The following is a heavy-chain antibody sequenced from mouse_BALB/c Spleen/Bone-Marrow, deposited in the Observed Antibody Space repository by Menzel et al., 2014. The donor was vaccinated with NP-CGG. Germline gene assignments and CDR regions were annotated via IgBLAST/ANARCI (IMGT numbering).Heavy chain of an antibody. Sequence: EVQLVESGPELVKPGASMKISCKASGYSFTGYTMNWVKQSHGKNLEWIGLINPYKGGTSYNQKFKGKATLTVDKSSSTAYMELLSLTSEDSAVYYCARGSNYVRYAMDYWGQGTSVTVSS. V-gene: IGHV1-18*01. CDR2: INPYKGGT. CDR3: ARGSNYVRYAMDY. D-gene: IGHD2-5*01. J-gene: IGHJ4*01. CDR1: GYSFTGYT.